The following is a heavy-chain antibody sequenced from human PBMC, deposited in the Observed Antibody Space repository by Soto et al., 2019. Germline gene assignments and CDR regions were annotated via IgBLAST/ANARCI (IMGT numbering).Heavy chain of an antibody. Sequence: SVKVSCKASGGTFSSYAISWVRQAPGQGLERMGGIIPIFGTANYAQKFQGRVTITADESTSTAYMELSSLRSEDTAVYYCARGGGIADAPGNYYSGRAVRGQRTKDTVSS. D-gene: IGHD1-1*01. CDR2: IIPIFGTA. CDR3: ARGGGIADAPGNYYSGRAV. CDR1: GGTFSSYA. V-gene: IGHV1-69*13. J-gene: IGHJ6*02.